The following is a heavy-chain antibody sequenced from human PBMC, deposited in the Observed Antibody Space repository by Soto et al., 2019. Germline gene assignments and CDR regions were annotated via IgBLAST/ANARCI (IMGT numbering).Heavy chain of an antibody. CDR3: ARDRSSWHPGLEV. CDR1: GFTFSSYW. CDR2: IKQDGSEK. D-gene: IGHD6-13*01. J-gene: IGHJ6*02. Sequence: PGGSLRLSCAASGFTFSSYWMSLVRQAPGKGLEWVANIKQDGSEKYYVDSVMGRFTISRDNAKNSLYLQMNSLRAEDTAVYYCARDRSSWHPGLEVWGQGTTVTVSS. V-gene: IGHV3-7*03.